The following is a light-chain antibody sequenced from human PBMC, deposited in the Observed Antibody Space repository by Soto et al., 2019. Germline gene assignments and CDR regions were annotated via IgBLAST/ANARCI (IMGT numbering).Light chain of an antibody. V-gene: IGLV2-8*01. Sequence: QSALTQPPSASGSPGQSVTISCTGTSSDVGAFNYVSWYQQHPGKAPKLMIYEVTKRPSGVPDRFSGSKSGNTASLTVSGLQTEDDADYYCSSYAGSDNYVFGTGTKLTVL. J-gene: IGLJ1*01. CDR3: SSYAGSDNYV. CDR2: EVT. CDR1: SSDVGAFNY.